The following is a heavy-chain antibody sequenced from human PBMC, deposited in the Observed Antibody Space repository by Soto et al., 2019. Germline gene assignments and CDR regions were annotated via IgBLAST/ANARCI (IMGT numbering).Heavy chain of an antibody. CDR3: ARDRVDCSGGNCWRSVEDT. D-gene: IGHD2-15*01. V-gene: IGHV1-46*01. CDR2: IDPSGGGT. CDR1: GYTFTIYY. Sequence: QVQLVQSGAEVKKPGASVKVSCKASGYTFTIYYMHWVRQAPGQGLEWMGIIDPSGGGTSYAQKFQDRLTMTRDTSTSTVYMELSSLRSEDTAVYYCARDRVDCSGGNCWRSVEDTWGQGTLVTVSS. J-gene: IGHJ5*02.